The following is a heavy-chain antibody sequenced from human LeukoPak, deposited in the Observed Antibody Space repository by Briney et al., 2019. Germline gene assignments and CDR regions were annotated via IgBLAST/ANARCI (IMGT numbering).Heavy chain of an antibody. J-gene: IGHJ4*02. D-gene: IGHD3-16*02. V-gene: IGHV4-31*03. Sequence: SETLSLTCTVSGASISSGGYYWTWIRQHPGKGLEWIGYIYYRGSTYYNPSLKSRVTMSVDVSKNQFSLKLSSVTAADTAVYYCARGPRYYDYVWGSYRYPNFDYWGQGTLVTVSS. CDR3: ARGPRYYDYVWGSYRYPNFDY. CDR2: IYYRGST. CDR1: GASISSGGYY.